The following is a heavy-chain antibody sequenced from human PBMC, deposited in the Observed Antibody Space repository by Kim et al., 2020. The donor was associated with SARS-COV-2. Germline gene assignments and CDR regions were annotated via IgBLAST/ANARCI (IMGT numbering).Heavy chain of an antibody. CDR2: INTNTGNP. V-gene: IGHV7-4-1*02. Sequence: ASVKVSCKASGYTFTSYAMNWVRQAPGQGLEWMGWINTNTGNPTYAQGLTGRFVFSLDTSVSTAYLQISSLKAEDTAVYYCASRSPDWGYYGSGRPPLYYYGMDVWGQGTTVTVSS. J-gene: IGHJ6*02. D-gene: IGHD3-10*01. CDR1: GYTFTSYA. CDR3: ASRSPDWGYYGSGRPPLYYYGMDV.